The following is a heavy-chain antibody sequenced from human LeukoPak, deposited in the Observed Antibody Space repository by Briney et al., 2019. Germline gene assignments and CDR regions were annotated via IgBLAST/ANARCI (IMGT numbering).Heavy chain of an antibody. D-gene: IGHD4-17*01. CDR3: ARGPYGYYMDV. V-gene: IGHV4-38-2*02. Sequence: SETLSLTCSVSIYSLSNSLYWGWPRPPPGKGLEWIGSIYRSGSTFYNPSLKSRVTISLDTSKNQFSLKLSSVTAADTAVYFCARGPYGYYMDVWGKGTTVTVSS. J-gene: IGHJ6*03. CDR2: IYRSGST. CDR1: IYSLSNSLY.